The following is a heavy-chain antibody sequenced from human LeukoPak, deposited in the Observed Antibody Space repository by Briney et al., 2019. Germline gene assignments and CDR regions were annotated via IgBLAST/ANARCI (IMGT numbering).Heavy chain of an antibody. CDR2: ISTYNGNT. J-gene: IGHJ4*02. CDR1: GYTFTSYG. Sequence: ASVKVSCKASGYTFTSYGFSWVRQAPGQGLEWMGWISTYNGNTIYAQKLQGRVTMTADTSTSTAYMELRSLRSDDTAVYYCARAQYCSSTSRFLLGYWGQGTLVTVSS. CDR3: ARAQYCSSTSRFLLGY. V-gene: IGHV1-18*04. D-gene: IGHD2-2*01.